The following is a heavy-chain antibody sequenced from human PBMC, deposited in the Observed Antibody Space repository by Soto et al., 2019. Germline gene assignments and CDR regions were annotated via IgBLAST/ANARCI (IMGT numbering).Heavy chain of an antibody. CDR3: ARRLYYDILTCGYYYYGMDV. CDR1: GGSISSGGYY. D-gene: IGHD3-9*01. J-gene: IGHJ6*02. Sequence: SETLSLTCTVSGGSISSGGYYWSWIRQHPGKGLEWIGYIYYSGSTYYNPSLKSRVTISVDTSKNQFSLKLSSVTAADTAVYYCARRLYYDILTCGYYYYGMDVWGQGNTVTVSS. CDR2: IYYSGST. V-gene: IGHV4-31*03.